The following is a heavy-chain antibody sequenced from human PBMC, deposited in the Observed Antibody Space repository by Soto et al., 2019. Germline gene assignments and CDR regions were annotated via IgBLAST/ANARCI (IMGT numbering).Heavy chain of an antibody. CDR2: INHIGST. V-gene: IGHV4-34*01. D-gene: IGHD3-22*01. Sequence: PSETLSLTCAVYGGSFXGYYWSWIRQPPGKGLEWIGEINHIGSTNYNPSLKSRVTISVDTSKNQFSLKLSSVTAADTAVYYCATEGGVVDANWFGPWGQGTPVTSPQ. J-gene: IGHJ5*02. CDR3: ATEGGVVDANWFGP. CDR1: GGSFXGYY.